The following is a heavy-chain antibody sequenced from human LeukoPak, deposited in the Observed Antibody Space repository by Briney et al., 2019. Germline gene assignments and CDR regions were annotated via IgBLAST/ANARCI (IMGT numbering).Heavy chain of an antibody. J-gene: IGHJ3*02. CDR1: GFTFGDYA. V-gene: IGHV3-49*03. CDR2: IRSKAYGGTT. CDR3: TREALPRGYSSGWYPTDAFDI. Sequence: GGSLRLSCTASGFTFGDYAMSWFRQAPGKGLEWVGFIRSKAYGGTTGYAASVKGRFTISRDDSKSIAYLQMNSLKTEDTAVYYCTREALPRGYSSGWYPTDAFDIWGQGTMVTVSS. D-gene: IGHD6-19*01.